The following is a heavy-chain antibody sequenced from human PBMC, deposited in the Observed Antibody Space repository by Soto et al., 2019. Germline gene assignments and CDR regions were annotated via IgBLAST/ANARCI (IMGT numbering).Heavy chain of an antibody. V-gene: IGHV2-5*01. CDR3: ALCLATLPVFAFAI. CDR1: GFSLSTSGVG. J-gene: IGHJ3*02. D-gene: IGHD6-6*01. CDR2: MYWSGDE. Sequence: QGNLKESGPTLVKPTQTLTQTCSFSGFSLSTSGVGVGWICQSPGKALEWLELMYWSGDEHYRPSLKSRLSIIKDTSKNHVVLIITDMDPVDTASYFCALCLATLPVFAFAIWGQGTIVTVSS.